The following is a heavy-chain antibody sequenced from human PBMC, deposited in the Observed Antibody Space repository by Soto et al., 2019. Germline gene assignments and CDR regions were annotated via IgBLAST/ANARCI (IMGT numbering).Heavy chain of an antibody. CDR1: GYNFTSYF. Sequence: QVQLVQSGAEVKKPGASVKISCKASGYNFTSYFMHWVRQAPGQGLEWMGIINPSGAPPTYTQKFQGKVTMTRDTSTSTVYMELSSLKSEDPAVYFCTREKMRDQLAKHVDFWGQGTLVTVSS. D-gene: IGHD2-2*01. CDR2: INPSGAPP. J-gene: IGHJ4*02. CDR3: TREKMRDQLAKHVDF. V-gene: IGHV1-46*01.